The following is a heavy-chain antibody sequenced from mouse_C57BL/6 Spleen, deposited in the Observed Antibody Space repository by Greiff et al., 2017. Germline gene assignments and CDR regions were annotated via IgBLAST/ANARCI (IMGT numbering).Heavy chain of an antibody. Sequence: QVQLQQPGAELVRPGSSVKLSCKASGYTFTSYWMHWVKQRPIQGLEWIGNIDPSDSETHYNQKFKDKATLTVDKSSSTAYMQLSSLTSEDSAVYDCARGITTVVATDYFDYWGQGTTLTVSS. J-gene: IGHJ2*01. CDR2: IDPSDSET. V-gene: IGHV1-52*01. CDR1: GYTFTSYW. D-gene: IGHD1-1*01. CDR3: ARGITTVVATDYFDY.